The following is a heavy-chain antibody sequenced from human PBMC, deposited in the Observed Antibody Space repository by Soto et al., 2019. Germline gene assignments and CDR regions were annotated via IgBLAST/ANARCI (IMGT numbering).Heavy chain of an antibody. D-gene: IGHD3-3*01. CDR3: ATYYDFWSGYRIDFDY. CDR2: ISYDGSNK. J-gene: IGHJ4*02. CDR1: GFTFSSYG. V-gene: IGHV3-30*03. Sequence: GGSLRLSCAASGFTFSSYGMHWVRQAPGKGLEWVAVISYDGSNKYYADSVKGRFTISRDNSKNSLYLQMNSLRAEDTAVYYCATYYDFWSGYRIDFDYWGQGTLVTVSS.